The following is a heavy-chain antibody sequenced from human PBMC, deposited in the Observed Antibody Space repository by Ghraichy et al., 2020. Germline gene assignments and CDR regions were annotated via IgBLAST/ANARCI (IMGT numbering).Heavy chain of an antibody. J-gene: IGHJ3*02. Sequence: SETLYLTCTVSGGSMSSYYWSWIRQSPGKGLEWIGYIYGSGTTNYNPSLKSRVTMSVDTSKNQFSLKMSSVTAADTAVYYCARPAHLSSGHARAFDIWGQGTMVTVSS. D-gene: IGHD3-22*01. V-gene: IGHV4-59*01. CDR1: GGSMSSYY. CDR3: ARPAHLSSGHARAFDI. CDR2: IYGSGTT.